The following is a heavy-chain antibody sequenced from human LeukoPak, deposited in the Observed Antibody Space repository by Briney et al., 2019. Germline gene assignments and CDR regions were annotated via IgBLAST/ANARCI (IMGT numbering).Heavy chain of an antibody. V-gene: IGHV1-2*02. CDR2: INPNSGGT. D-gene: IGHD4-17*01. J-gene: IGHJ4*02. Sequence: GASVKVSCKASGYTFTGYYMHWVRQAPAQGLEWMGWINPNSGGTNYAQKFQGRVTMTRDTSISTAYMELSRLRSDDTAVYYCARTDYGDPRYWGQGTLVTVSS. CDR3: ARTDYGDPRY. CDR1: GYTFTGYY.